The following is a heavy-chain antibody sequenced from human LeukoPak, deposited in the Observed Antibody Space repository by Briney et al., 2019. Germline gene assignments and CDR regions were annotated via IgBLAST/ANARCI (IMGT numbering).Heavy chain of an antibody. CDR3: XKXVLXWFGELFRWFDP. D-gene: IGHD3-10*01. V-gene: IGHV3-23*01. J-gene: IGHJ5*02. CDR2: ISGSGGST. Sequence: GGSLRLSCAASGFTFSSYAMSWVRQAPGKGLEWVSAISGSGGSTYYADSVKGRFTISRDNSKNTLYLQMNSLRAEDTAVYYCXKXVLXWFGELFRWFDPWGQGTLVTVSS. CDR1: GFTFSSYA.